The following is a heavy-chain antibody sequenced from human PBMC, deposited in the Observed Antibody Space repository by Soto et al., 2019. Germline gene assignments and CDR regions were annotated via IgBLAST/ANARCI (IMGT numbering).Heavy chain of an antibody. CDR2: IFSNDEK. J-gene: IGHJ6*03. V-gene: IGHV2-26*01. D-gene: IGHD4-17*01. Sequence: QVTLKESGPVLVKPTETLTLTCTVSGFSLSNARMGVSWIRQPPGKALEWLAHIFSNDEKSYSTSLKSRLTISKDTSKSQVVLTMTNMDPVYTATYYCARMLGYGDTREYYYYYMDVWGKGTTVTVSS. CDR1: GFSLSNARMG. CDR3: ARMLGYGDTREYYYYYMDV.